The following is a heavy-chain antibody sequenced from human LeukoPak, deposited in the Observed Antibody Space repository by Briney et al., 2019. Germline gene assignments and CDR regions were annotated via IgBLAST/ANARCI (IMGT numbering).Heavy chain of an antibody. CDR3: ARGLDYYDSSGYPY. D-gene: IGHD3-22*01. J-gene: IGHJ4*02. Sequence: WASVKVSCKASGYTFTGYYMHWVRQAPGQGLEWMGWINPNSGGTNYAQKFQGWVTMTRDTSISTAYMELSRLRSDDTAVYYCARGLDYYDSSGYPYWGQGTLVTVSS. V-gene: IGHV1-2*04. CDR1: GYTFTGYY. CDR2: INPNSGGT.